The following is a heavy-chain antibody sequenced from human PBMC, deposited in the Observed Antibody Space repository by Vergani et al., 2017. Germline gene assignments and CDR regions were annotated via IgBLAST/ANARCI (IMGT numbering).Heavy chain of an antibody. V-gene: IGHV3-33*01. J-gene: IGHJ4*02. CDR3: ARETLGPFDY. CDR2: IWYDGSNK. D-gene: IGHD7-27*01. CDR1: GFTFSSYG. Sequence: QVQLVESGGGVVQPGRSLRLSCAASGFTFSSYGMHWVRQAPGKGLEWVAVIWYDGSNKYYADSVKGRFTISRDNSKNTLYLQRNSLRAEDTAVYYCARETLGPFDYWGRGTLVTVSS.